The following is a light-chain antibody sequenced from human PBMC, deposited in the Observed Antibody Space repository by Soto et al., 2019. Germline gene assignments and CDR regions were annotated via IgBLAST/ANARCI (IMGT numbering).Light chain of an antibody. J-gene: IGLJ2*01. CDR1: SSDVGDYDY. V-gene: IGLV2-14*01. Sequence: QSVLTQPASVSVSPGQSITSSCTGTSSDVGDYDYVSWYQQHPGKAPKLMIYEVSSRPSGVSNRFSGSKSGNTASLTISGLQAEDEADYYCSSYTSSSTSHVLFGGGTKVTVL. CDR2: EVS. CDR3: SSYTSSSTSHVL.